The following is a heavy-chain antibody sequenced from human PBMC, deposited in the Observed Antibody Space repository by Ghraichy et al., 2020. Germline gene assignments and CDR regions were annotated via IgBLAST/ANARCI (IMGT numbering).Heavy chain of an antibody. J-gene: IGHJ5*02. CDR1: GFSLSTSGMC. V-gene: IGHV2-70*01. Sequence: SGPTLVKPTQTLTLTCTFSGFSLSTSGMCVSWIRQPPGKALEWLALIDWDDDKYYSTSLKTRLTISKDTSKNQVVLTMTNMDPVDTATYYCARTTDPSLFYCSGGSCYGDWFDPWGQGTLVTVSS. CDR2: IDWDDDK. D-gene: IGHD2-15*01. CDR3: ARTTDPSLFYCSGGSCYGDWFDP.